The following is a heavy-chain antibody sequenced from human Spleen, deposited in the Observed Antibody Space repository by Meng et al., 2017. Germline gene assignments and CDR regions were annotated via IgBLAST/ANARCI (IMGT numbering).Heavy chain of an antibody. Sequence: VQVDGAVPGLGDPCENLALSWPASGATIGNTTCWSWSRRPPGKGLEWIEEIYPSGTTDFNPTHKRRVTISVAMANNQFTMKLTPVTAADTAVYSCAGGSLTVTTENINYWGQGTLVTVSS. CDR2: IYPSGTT. J-gene: IGHJ4*02. CDR3: AGGSLTVTTENINY. CDR1: GATIGNTTC. D-gene: IGHD4-17*01. V-gene: IGHV4-4*02.